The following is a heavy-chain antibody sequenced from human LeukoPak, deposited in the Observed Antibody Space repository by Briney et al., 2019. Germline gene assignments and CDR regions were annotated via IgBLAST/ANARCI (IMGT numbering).Heavy chain of an antibody. J-gene: IGHJ4*02. D-gene: IGHD1-26*01. CDR2: IYSGGIT. V-gene: IGHV3-66*01. CDR3: ARDLGGGTYYVGSDN. CDR1: GFTVSSSY. Sequence: GGSLRLSCAASGFTVSSSYMSWVRQAPGRGLEWVSVIYSGGITYYADSVKGRFTISRDNSKNTLYLQMNSLRAEDTAVYYCARDLGGGTYYVGSDNWRQGTLVTVSS.